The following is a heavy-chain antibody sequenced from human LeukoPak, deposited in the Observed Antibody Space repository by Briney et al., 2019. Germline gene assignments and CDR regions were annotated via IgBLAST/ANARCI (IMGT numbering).Heavy chain of an antibody. D-gene: IGHD3-9*01. CDR3: AKAYYDILTGGWDDAFDI. Sequence: ASVKVSCKASGYTFTGYYIHWVRQAPGQGLEWMGWINPNSGGTNYAQKFQGRVTMTRDTSISTAYMELSRLRSDDTAVYYCAKAYYDILTGGWDDAFDIWGQGTMVTVSS. CDR2: INPNSGGT. CDR1: GYTFTGYY. J-gene: IGHJ3*02. V-gene: IGHV1-2*02.